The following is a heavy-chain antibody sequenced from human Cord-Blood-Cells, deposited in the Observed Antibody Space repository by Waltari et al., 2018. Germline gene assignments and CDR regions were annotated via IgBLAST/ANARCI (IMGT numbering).Heavy chain of an antibody. Sequence: QVQLVESGGGVVQPGRSLRLSCAASGFTFSSYGMHWVRQARGKGLEWVAVIWYDGSNKYYADSVKGRFTISRDNSKNTLYLQMNSLRAEDTAVYYCAREPLVVAATPFDYWGQGTLVTVSS. CDR2: IWYDGSNK. J-gene: IGHJ4*02. CDR1: GFTFSSYG. V-gene: IGHV3-33*01. CDR3: AREPLVVAATPFDY. D-gene: IGHD2-15*01.